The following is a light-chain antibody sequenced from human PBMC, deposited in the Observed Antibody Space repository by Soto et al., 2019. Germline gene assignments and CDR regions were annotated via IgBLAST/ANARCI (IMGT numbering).Light chain of an antibody. CDR2: GAS. CDR3: QKYDNWPRT. J-gene: IGKJ1*01. Sequence: EIVMTQSPATLSVSPGERATLSCRASQSVSTDLAWYQHKPGQAPRLLIYGASTRATGVPARFSGSGSGTEFTLTISSLQSEDFAVYYCQKYDNWPRTFGQGTRWIS. V-gene: IGKV3-15*01. CDR1: QSVSTD.